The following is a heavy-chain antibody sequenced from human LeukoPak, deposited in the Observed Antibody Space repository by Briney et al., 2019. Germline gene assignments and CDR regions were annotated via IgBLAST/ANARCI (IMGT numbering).Heavy chain of an antibody. CDR3: ARPLDRSGGSCYWYFDL. Sequence: ASVKVSCKASGYTFTSYDINWVRQATGQGLEWMGWMNPNSGNTGYAQKFQGRVTITRNTSISTAYMELSSLRSEDTAVYYCARPLDRSGGSCYWYFDLWGRGTLVTVSS. D-gene: IGHD2-15*01. CDR2: MNPNSGNT. V-gene: IGHV1-8*03. CDR1: GYTFTSYD. J-gene: IGHJ2*01.